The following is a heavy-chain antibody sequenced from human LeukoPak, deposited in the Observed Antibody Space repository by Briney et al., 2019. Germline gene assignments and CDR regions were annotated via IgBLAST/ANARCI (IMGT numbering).Heavy chain of an antibody. CDR3: ARGGWQPPDY. Sequence: SETLSLTCTVSGGSISSYYWSWIRQPPGKGLEWIGYIYYSGSTNYNPSLKSRVTISVDTSKNQFSLKLSSVTAADTAVYYCARGGWQPPDYWGQGTLVTVSS. V-gene: IGHV4-59*08. CDR2: IYYSGST. D-gene: IGHD2-15*01. CDR1: GGSISSYY. J-gene: IGHJ4*02.